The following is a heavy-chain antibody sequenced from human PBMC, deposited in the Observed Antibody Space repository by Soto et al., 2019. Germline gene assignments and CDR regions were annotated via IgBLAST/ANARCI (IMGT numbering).Heavy chain of an antibody. D-gene: IGHD5-12*01. Sequence: QVHLVQSGAEVKKPASSVKVSCQASGGTFSTYGITWVRQAPGHGLEWMGAIIPVFASTSSAQLFRGRLSITADEVSSTAYMELSGLTSEDTAIYDCATAGFRGTAIQPFEHWGQGTLVTVS. CDR2: IIPVFAST. J-gene: IGHJ4*02. CDR1: GGTFSTYG. CDR3: ATAGFRGTAIQPFEH. V-gene: IGHV1-69*01.